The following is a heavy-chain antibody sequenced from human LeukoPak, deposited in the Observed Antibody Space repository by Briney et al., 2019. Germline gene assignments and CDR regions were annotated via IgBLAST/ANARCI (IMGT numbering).Heavy chain of an antibody. J-gene: IGHJ4*02. CDR2: IIPIFGTA. CDR3: ARATDAQKFDY. Sequence: ASVKVSCKASGGTFSNVVISWVRQAPGQGLEWMGGIIPIFGTANYAQKFQGRVTITADKSTSTAYMELSSLRSEDTAVYYCARATDAQKFDYWGQGTLVTVSS. CDR1: GGTFSNVV. V-gene: IGHV1-69*06.